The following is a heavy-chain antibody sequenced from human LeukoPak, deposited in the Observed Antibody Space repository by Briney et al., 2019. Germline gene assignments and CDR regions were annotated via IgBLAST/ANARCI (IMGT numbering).Heavy chain of an antibody. CDR3: ARVPFSSSRMNWFDP. J-gene: IGHJ5*02. D-gene: IGHD6-6*01. Sequence: GASVKVSCKASGYTFTSYDINWVRQATGQGLEWMGWMNPNSGNTGYAQKFRGRVTITRNTSISTAYMELSSLRSEDTAVYYCARVPFSSSRMNWFDPWGQGTLVTVSS. V-gene: IGHV1-8*03. CDR1: GYTFTSYD. CDR2: MNPNSGNT.